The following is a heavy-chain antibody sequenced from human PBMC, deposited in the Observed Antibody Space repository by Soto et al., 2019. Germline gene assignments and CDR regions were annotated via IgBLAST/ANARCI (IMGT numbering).Heavy chain of an antibody. J-gene: IGHJ6*03. D-gene: IGHD3-3*01. CDR1: GDSPTNYY. CDR3: ARTFWSGLRLDYYYMDV. Sequence: PSETLSLTCTVSGDSPTNYYWSWIRQPPGKGLEWIGYISHSGSTNYNPSLRSLVSISVDRSKNQFSLRLGSVTAADTAVYHCARTFWSGLRLDYYYMDVWGKGTTVTVSS. CDR2: ISHSGST. V-gene: IGHV4-59*08.